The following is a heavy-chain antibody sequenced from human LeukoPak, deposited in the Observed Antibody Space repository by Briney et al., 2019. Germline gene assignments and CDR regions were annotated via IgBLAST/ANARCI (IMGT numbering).Heavy chain of an antibody. D-gene: IGHD3-22*01. CDR1: SGSISRYY. CDR3: ARGKTYYDISKDAFDI. J-gene: IGHJ3*02. Sequence: SETLSLTCTVSSGSISRYYWSWIRQPPGKGLEWIGYIYYSGSNNYIPSLKSRVTISVDTSKNQFSLKLSSVTAADTAVYYCARGKTYYDISKDAFDIWGQGTMVTVSS. V-gene: IGHV4-59*01. CDR2: IYYSGSN.